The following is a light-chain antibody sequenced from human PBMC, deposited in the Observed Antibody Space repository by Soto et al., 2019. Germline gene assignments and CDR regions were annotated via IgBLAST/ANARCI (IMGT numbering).Light chain of an antibody. CDR2: DAS. CDR3: QQRYTWPLT. CDR1: QSINIY. Sequence: EIVLTQSPATLSLSPGERATLSCWASQSINIYLAWYQQKPGQAPRLLIYDASNRATCIPARFSGSGSGTDFTLTISSLEPEDFAVYYCQQRYTWPLTFGGGTKVEI. V-gene: IGKV3-11*01. J-gene: IGKJ4*01.